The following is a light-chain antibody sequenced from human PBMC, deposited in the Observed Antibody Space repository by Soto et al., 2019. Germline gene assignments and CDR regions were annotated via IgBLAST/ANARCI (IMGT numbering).Light chain of an antibody. V-gene: IGLV2-8*01. J-gene: IGLJ1*01. CDR1: SSDVGGYNY. CDR3: NSYAGSPYV. CDR2: EVN. Sequence: QSALTQPPSASGSPGQSVTISCTGTSSDVGGYNYDSWYQQHPGKAPKLMIYEVNKRPSGVPDRFSGSKSGNTASLTVSGLQAEDEADYYCNSYAGSPYVFGTGTKLTVL.